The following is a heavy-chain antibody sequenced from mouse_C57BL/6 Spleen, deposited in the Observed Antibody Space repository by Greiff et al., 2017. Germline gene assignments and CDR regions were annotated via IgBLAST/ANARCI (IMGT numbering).Heavy chain of an antibody. D-gene: IGHD2-4*01. V-gene: IGHV5-6*01. CDR1: GFTFSSYG. J-gene: IGHJ1*03. Sequence: EVKLMESGGDLVKPGGSLKLSCAASGFTFSSYGMSWVRQTPDKRLEWVATISSGGSYTSYPDSVKGRFTISRDNAKNTLYLQMSSLKSEDTAMYYCARYYDYDGDSCFDVWGTGTTVTVSS. CDR3: ARYYDYDGDSCFDV. CDR2: ISSGGSYT.